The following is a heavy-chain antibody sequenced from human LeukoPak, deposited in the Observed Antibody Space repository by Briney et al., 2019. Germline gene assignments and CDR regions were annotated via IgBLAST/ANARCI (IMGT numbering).Heavy chain of an antibody. Sequence: GGSLRLSRAASGFTFDDYGMSWVRQAPGKGLEWVSGINWNGGSTGYADSVKGRFTISRDNAKNSLYLQMNSLRAEDTALYYCARARYPEEKSTFDYWGQGTLVTVSS. CDR1: GFTFDDYG. CDR2: INWNGGST. CDR3: ARARYPEEKSTFDY. J-gene: IGHJ4*02. D-gene: IGHD1-14*01. V-gene: IGHV3-20*04.